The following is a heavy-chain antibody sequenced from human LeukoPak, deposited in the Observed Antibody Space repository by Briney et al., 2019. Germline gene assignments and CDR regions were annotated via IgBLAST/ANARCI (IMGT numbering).Heavy chain of an antibody. CDR1: GGSFSGYY. Sequence: SETLSLTCAVYGGSFSGYYWSWIRQPPGKGREWIGEINHSGSTNYNPSLKSRVTISVDTSQNQFSLKLSSVTAADTAVYYCARTRYYDFWSGYYGPNDKDYVHYFDYWGQGTLVTVSS. CDR2: INHSGST. J-gene: IGHJ4*02. V-gene: IGHV4-34*01. CDR3: ARTRYYDFWSGYYGPNDKDYVHYFDY. D-gene: IGHD3-3*01.